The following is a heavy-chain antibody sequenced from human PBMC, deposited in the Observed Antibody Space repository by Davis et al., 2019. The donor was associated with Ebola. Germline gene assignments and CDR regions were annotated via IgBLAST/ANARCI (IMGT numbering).Heavy chain of an antibody. J-gene: IGHJ4*02. CDR2: FDPEDGET. CDR3: ATQGGRAPGPVTTRFGY. Sequence: ASVKVSCKVSGYTLTELSMHWVRQAPGKGLEWMGGFDPEDGETIYAQKFQGRVTMTEDTSTDTAYMELSSLRSEDTAVYYCATQGGRAPGPVTTRFGYWGQGTLVTVSS. V-gene: IGHV1-24*01. D-gene: IGHD4-17*01. CDR1: GYTLTELS.